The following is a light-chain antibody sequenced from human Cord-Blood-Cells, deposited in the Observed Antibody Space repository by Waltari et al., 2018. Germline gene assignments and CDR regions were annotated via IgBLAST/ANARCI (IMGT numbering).Light chain of an antibody. Sequence: EIVMTQSPATLSVSPGERATLSCRASQNVSSNLAWYQQKPGQAPRLLIYGASNRATGIPARFSGSGSGTEFTLTISSLQSEDFAVYYWQQYNNWPPLTFGGGTKVEIK. CDR2: GAS. CDR3: QQYNNWPPLT. J-gene: IGKJ4*01. V-gene: IGKV3-15*01. CDR1: QNVSSN.